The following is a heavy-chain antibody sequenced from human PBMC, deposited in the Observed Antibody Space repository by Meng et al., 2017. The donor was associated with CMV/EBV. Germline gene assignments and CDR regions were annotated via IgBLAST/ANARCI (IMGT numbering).Heavy chain of an antibody. CDR1: GYTFTSYG. Sequence: ASVKVSCKASGYTFTSYGISWVRQAPGQGLEWMGWISAYNGNTNYAQKLQGRVTMTTDTSTSTAYMELRSLRSDDTAVYYCASATYYDFWSGYPPDVWGQGTTVTVSS. V-gene: IGHV1-18*01. D-gene: IGHD3-3*01. CDR3: ASATYYDFWSGYPPDV. CDR2: ISAYNGNT. J-gene: IGHJ6*02.